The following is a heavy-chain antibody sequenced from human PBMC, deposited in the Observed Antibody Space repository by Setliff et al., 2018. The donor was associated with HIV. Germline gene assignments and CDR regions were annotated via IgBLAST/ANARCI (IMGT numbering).Heavy chain of an antibody. CDR1: GGSISSGSYY. J-gene: IGHJ4*02. D-gene: IGHD4-17*01. V-gene: IGHV4-61*09. CDR2: IYTSGST. Sequence: PSETLSLTCTVSGGSISSGSYYWSWIRQPAGKGLEWLGHIYTSGSTNYNPALKSRVTISVDTSKNQFSLRLTSVTAADTAVYFCARVETTVTSRLDYWGQGTLVTVSS. CDR3: ARVETTVTSRLDY.